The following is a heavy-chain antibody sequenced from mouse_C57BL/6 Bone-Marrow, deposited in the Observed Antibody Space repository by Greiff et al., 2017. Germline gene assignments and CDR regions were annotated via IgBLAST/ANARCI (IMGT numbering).Heavy chain of an antibody. CDR2: IDPSDSET. V-gene: IGHV1-52*01. D-gene: IGHD2-1*01. J-gene: IGHJ3*01. CDR3: ARGWYSWFAY. CDR1: GYTFTSYW. Sequence: QVQLQQPGAELVRPGPSVKLSCKASGYTFTSYWMHWVKQRPIQGLEWIGNIDPSDSETHYNQKFKDKATLTVDKSSSTAYMPLSSLTSEDSAVYYCARGWYSWFAYWGKGTLVTVAA.